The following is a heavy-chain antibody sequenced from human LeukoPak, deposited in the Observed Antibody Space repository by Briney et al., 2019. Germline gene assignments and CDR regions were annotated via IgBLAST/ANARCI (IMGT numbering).Heavy chain of an antibody. CDR1: GGAITNYY. J-gene: IGHJ3*02. V-gene: IGHV4-59*01. D-gene: IGHD1-26*01. CDR3: ARERDDGTSYWGYDAFDI. CDR2: IYYSGST. Sequence: SETLSLTCGVSGGAITNYYWNWIRQAPGKGLEWIGYIYYSGSTNYNPSLKSRVTISVDTSKNQFSLKLSSVTAADTAVYYCARERDDGTSYWGYDAFDIWGQGTMVTVSS.